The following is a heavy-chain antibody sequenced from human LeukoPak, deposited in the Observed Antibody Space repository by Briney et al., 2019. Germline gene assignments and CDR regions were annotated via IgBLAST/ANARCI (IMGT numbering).Heavy chain of an antibody. CDR3: AREGRYCSSTSFYWGTGLYNWFDP. CDR2: IYTSGST. J-gene: IGHJ5*02. D-gene: IGHD2-2*01. CDR1: GGSISSGSYY. V-gene: IGHV4-61*02. Sequence: PSETLSLTCTVSGGSISSGSYYWSWIRQPAGKGLEWIGRIYTSGSTNYNPSLKSRVTISVDTSKNQFSLKLSSVTAADTAVYYCAREGRYCSSTSFYWGTGLYNWFDPWGQGTLVTVSS.